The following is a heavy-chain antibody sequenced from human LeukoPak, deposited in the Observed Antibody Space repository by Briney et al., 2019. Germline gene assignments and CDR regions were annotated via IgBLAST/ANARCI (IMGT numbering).Heavy chain of an antibody. CDR2: ISAYHGNT. V-gene: IGHV1-18*01. CDR3: ARDVLHRIHYDSSAYYPGSSY. J-gene: IGHJ4*02. Sequence: GASVKVSCKASGYTFTSYGISWVRQAPGQGLEWMGWISAYHGNTNYAQKLQCRVTMTTDTSTSTAYMELRSLRSDDTAVYYCARDVLHRIHYDSSAYYPGSSYWGQGTLVTVSS. D-gene: IGHD3-22*01. CDR1: GYTFTSYG.